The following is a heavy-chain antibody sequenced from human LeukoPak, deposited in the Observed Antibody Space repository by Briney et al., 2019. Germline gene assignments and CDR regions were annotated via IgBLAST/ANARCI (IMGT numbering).Heavy chain of an antibody. D-gene: IGHD6-6*01. J-gene: IGHJ4*02. Sequence: GGSLRLSCAASGFTFSSYAMSWVRQAPGKGLEWVSAISGSGFTYYADSVKGRFTNSRDNSKNTLYLQMNSLRAEDTAVYYCARGLYSSSPWGQGTLVTVSS. V-gene: IGHV3-23*01. CDR3: ARGLYSSSP. CDR2: ISGSGFT. CDR1: GFTFSSYA.